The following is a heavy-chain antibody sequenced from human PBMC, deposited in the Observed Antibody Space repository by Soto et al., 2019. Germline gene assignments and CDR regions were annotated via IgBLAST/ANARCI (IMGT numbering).Heavy chain of an antibody. CDR3: ARGPFSGAAAGHNYYYYGMDV. D-gene: IGHD6-13*01. Sequence: GGSLRLSCAASGFTFSSYSMNWVRQAPGKGLKWVSSISSSSSYIYYADSVKGRFTISRDNAKNSLYLQMNSLRAEDTAVHYCARGPFSGAAAGHNYYYYGMDVWGQGTTVTVSS. CDR2: ISSSSSYI. J-gene: IGHJ6*02. V-gene: IGHV3-21*01. CDR1: GFTFSSYS.